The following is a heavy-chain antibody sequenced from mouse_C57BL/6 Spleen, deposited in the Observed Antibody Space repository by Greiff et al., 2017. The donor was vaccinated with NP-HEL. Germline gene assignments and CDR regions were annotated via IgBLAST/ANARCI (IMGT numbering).Heavy chain of an antibody. Sequence: EVQLQQSGPVLVKPGASVKMSCKASGYTFTDYYMNWVKQSHGKSLECIGVINPYNGGTSYNQKFKGKATLTVDKYSSTAYMELNSLTSEDSAVYYCARGWDYDDYWGQGTALTVSS. V-gene: IGHV1-19*01. CDR1: GYTFTDYY. CDR2: INPYNGGT. CDR3: ARGWDYDDY. J-gene: IGHJ2*01. D-gene: IGHD2-4*01.